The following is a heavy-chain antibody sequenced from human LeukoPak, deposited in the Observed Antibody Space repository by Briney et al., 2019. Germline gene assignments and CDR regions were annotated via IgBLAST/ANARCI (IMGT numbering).Heavy chain of an antibody. CDR2: IYYSGST. Sequence: SETLSLTCTVSGGSISSYYWSWIRQPPGKGLEWIGYIYYSGSTNYNPSLKSRVTISVDTSKNQFSLKLSSVTAADTAVYYCARGYDSGGYPLDYWGQGTLVTVSS. CDR1: GGSISSYY. D-gene: IGHD3-22*01. V-gene: IGHV4-59*08. CDR3: ARGYDSGGYPLDY. J-gene: IGHJ4*02.